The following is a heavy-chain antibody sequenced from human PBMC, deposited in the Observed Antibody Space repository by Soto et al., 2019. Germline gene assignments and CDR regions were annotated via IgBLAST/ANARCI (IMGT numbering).Heavy chain of an antibody. D-gene: IGHD2-15*01. V-gene: IGHV3-23*01. CDR3: ARDRGYDAHDYYYNAMDV. CDR2: ISGGGGTT. Sequence: VGSVRLSCAASGFTFSDYGMSWVRQAPGKGLEWVSGISGGGGTTNYADSVKGRFTISRDNAKNSLYLQMNSLGVEDTAVYYCARDRGYDAHDYYYNAMDVWGQGTTVTVS. CDR1: GFTFSDYG. J-gene: IGHJ6*02.